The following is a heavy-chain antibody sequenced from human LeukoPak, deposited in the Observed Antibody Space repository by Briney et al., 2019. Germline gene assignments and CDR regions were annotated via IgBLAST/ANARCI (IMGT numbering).Heavy chain of an antibody. CDR2: ISSSGSTI. D-gene: IGHD2-15*01. Sequence: PGGSLRLSCAASGFTFSSNYMSWIRQAPGKGLEWVSYISSSGSTIYYADSVKGRFTISRDNAKNSLYLQMNSLRAEDTAVYYCARGPKACSGGSCYCFAFDIWGQGTMVTVSS. J-gene: IGHJ3*02. CDR3: ARGPKACSGGSCYCFAFDI. CDR1: GFTFSSNY. V-gene: IGHV3-11*01.